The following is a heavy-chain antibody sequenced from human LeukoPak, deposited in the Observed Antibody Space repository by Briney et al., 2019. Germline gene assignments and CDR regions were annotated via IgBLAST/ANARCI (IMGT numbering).Heavy chain of an antibody. CDR3: ARGYYMEGWFDP. V-gene: IGHV1-18*01. D-gene: IGHD3-10*01. CDR1: GYTFTSYG. J-gene: IGHJ5*02. Sequence: ASVTVSCTASGYTFTSYGISWVRQAPGQGLEWMGWISAYNGNTNYAQKLQGRVTMTTDTSTSTAYMELRSLRSDDTAVYYCARGYYMEGWFDPWGQGTLVTVSS. CDR2: ISAYNGNT.